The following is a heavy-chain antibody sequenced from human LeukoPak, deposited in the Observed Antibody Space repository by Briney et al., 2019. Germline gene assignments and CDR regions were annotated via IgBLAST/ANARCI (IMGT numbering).Heavy chain of an antibody. CDR1: GFTVSSDY. Sequence: HPGGSLRLSCAASGFTVSSDYMSWVRQAPGKGLERVSIIYSGGSTFYADSVKGRFTISRDNSKNTLYLQMNSLRAEDTAVYYCARGGSYLSAFDIWGQGTMVTVSS. J-gene: IGHJ3*02. D-gene: IGHD1-26*01. CDR2: IYSGGST. V-gene: IGHV3-53*01. CDR3: ARGGSYLSAFDI.